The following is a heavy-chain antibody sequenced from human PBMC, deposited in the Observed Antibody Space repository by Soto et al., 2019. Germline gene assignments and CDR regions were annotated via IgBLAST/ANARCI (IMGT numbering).Heavy chain of an antibody. CDR1: GGTFSSYA. V-gene: IGHV1-69*01. CDR3: ARRGGYCSGGSCDYYYYGMDV. CDR2: IIPIFGTA. J-gene: IGHJ6*02. Sequence: QVQLVQSGAEVKKPGSSVKVSCEASGGTFSSYAISWVRQAPGQGREWMGGIIPIFGTANYAQKFQGRVTITADESTSTAYMELSSLRSEDTAVYYCARRGGYCSGGSCDYYYYGMDVWGQGTTVTVSS. D-gene: IGHD2-15*01.